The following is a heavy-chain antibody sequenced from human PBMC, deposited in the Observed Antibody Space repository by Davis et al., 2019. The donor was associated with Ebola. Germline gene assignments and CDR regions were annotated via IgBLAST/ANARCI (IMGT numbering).Heavy chain of an antibody. Sequence: MPSETLSLTCTVSGYSISSGYYWGWIRQPPGKGLEWIGSIFHSGSTSHNPSLKSRVTISVDTSKSQFSLKLSSVTAADTAVYYCARNICIYDYSKDDCTAHDAFDIWGQGTMLTVSS. D-gene: IGHD4-11*01. V-gene: IGHV4-38-2*02. J-gene: IGHJ3*02. CDR1: GYSISSGYY. CDR3: ARNICIYDYSKDDCTAHDAFDI. CDR2: IFHSGST.